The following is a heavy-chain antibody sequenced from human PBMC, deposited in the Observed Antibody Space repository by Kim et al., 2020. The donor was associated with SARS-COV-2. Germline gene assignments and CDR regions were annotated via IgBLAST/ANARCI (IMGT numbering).Heavy chain of an antibody. CDR3: ATGSPRCGGDCYRIFDY. CDR2: FDPEDGET. Sequence: ASVKVSCKVSGYTLTELSMHWVRQAPGKGLEWMGGFDPEDGETIYAQKFQGRVTMTEDTSTDTAYMELSSLRSEDTAVYYCATGSPRCGGDCYRIFDYWGQGTLVTVSS. CDR1: GYTLTELS. V-gene: IGHV1-24*01. J-gene: IGHJ4*02. D-gene: IGHD2-21*02.